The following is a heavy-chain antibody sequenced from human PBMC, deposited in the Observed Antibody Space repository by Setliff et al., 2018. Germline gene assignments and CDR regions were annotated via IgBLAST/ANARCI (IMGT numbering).Heavy chain of an antibody. J-gene: IGHJ6*03. V-gene: IGHV3-7*01. Sequence: GESLKISCAASGFVFGTYGMHWVRQAPGKGLEWVANTKEDGSDIKYVDSVKGRFTISRDNSRNTLYLQMNSLRSEDTAVYYCARDRLGPFLSYMDGWGKGTAVTVSS. CDR3: ARDRLGPFLSYMDG. CDR1: GFVFGTYG. CDR2: TKEDGSDI. D-gene: IGHD3-3*02.